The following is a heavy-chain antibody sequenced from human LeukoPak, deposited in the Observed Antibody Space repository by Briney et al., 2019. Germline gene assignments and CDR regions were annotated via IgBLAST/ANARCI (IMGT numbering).Heavy chain of an antibody. Sequence: PGGSLRLSCTASGFTVSNNYMSSVRQAPGKGLEWVSISYSDSNTNYADSVKGRFTISRDTSQNTLSLQMNSLRAEDTAVYYCVRKNRDFNAAFDIWGQGTVVTVSS. D-gene: IGHD1-14*01. CDR2: SYSDSNT. V-gene: IGHV3-53*05. J-gene: IGHJ3*02. CDR1: GFTVSNNY. CDR3: VRKNRDFNAAFDI.